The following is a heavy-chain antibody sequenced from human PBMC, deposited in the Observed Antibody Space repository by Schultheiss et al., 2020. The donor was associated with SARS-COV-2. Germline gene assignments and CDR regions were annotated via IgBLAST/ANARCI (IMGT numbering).Heavy chain of an antibody. CDR3: ARGRDPYYTYGMAV. CDR1: GDSIGTYY. Sequence: SQTLSLTCSVSGDSIGTYYWNWVRQSPGKGLEWIGYIYYSGRTNYNPSVKSRVTMSVDKSKNQFSLKLSSVTAADTAVYYCARGRDPYYTYGMAVWGQGTTVTVSS. D-gene: IGHD5-24*01. CDR2: IYYSGRT. V-gene: IGHV4-59*01. J-gene: IGHJ6*02.